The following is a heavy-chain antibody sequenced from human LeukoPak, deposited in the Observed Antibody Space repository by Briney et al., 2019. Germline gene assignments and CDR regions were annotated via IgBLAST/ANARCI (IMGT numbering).Heavy chain of an antibody. V-gene: IGHV3-30*18. CDR3: VKDGTGLATRINGFDI. J-gene: IGHJ3*02. Sequence: GGSLRLSCAASGFTFSSYGMHWVRQAPGKGLEWVAVISYDGSNKYYADSVKGRFTISRDNSKNMQYLQMNSLKPEDTAVYFCVKDGTGLATRINGFDIWGQGTLVTVSS. D-gene: IGHD2-15*01. CDR1: GFTFSSYG. CDR2: ISYDGSNK.